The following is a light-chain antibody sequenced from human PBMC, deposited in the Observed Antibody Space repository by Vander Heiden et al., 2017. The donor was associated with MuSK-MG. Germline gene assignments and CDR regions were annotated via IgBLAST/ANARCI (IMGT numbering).Light chain of an antibody. CDR3: QQSDSAPFT. CDR2: AAS. CDR1: QTITSL. J-gene: IGKJ3*01. V-gene: IGKV1-39*01. Sequence: DIQMTQSPSSLSASVGDSVTITCRASQTITSLINWYQQKPGKAPSLLIYAASALRSGVPSRFSGSGSGSNFSLTISRLQPEDFATYFCQQSDSAPFTFGHGTKLDFK.